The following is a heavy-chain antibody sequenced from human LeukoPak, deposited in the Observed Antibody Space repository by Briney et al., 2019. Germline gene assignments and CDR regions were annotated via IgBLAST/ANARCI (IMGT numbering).Heavy chain of an antibody. V-gene: IGHV3-21*01. D-gene: IGHD6-13*01. CDR1: GLTFSSYS. CDR3: GGEFSSSPASMDV. Sequence: GGSLRLSCAASGLTFSSYSMNWVRQAPGKGLEWVSSISSSSSYIYYADSVKGRFTISRDNAKKSLYLQVNSLREEDTAVYYCGGEFSSSPASMDVWGQGTTVTVSS. CDR2: ISSSSSYI. J-gene: IGHJ6*02.